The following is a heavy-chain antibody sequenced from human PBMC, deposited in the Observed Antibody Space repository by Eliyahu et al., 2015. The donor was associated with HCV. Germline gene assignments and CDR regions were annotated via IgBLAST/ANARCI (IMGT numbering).Heavy chain of an antibody. Sequence: EVQLVESGGGLVKPGGSLRLSCAASGFTISNAGRNWVRQAPGKGLEGVGRIKSKTDGGTTDYAAPVKGRFTISRDDSKNTLYLQMNSLKTEDTAVYYCTTPGGYCSGGSCYVWGQGTLVTVSS. D-gene: IGHD2-15*01. CDR3: TTPGGYCSGGSCYV. CDR1: GFTISNAG. J-gene: IGHJ4*02. V-gene: IGHV3-15*07. CDR2: IKSKTDGGTT.